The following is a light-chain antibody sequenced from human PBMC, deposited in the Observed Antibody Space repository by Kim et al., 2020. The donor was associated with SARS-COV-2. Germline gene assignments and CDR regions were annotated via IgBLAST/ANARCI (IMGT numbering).Light chain of an antibody. Sequence: SYEPTQPPSVSVAPGKTARITCGGNNIGSKSVHWYQQKPGQAPVLVIYYDSDRPSGIPERFSGSNSGNTATLTISRVEAGDEADYYCQVWDSSSDHVVFGGGTQLT. CDR2: YDS. J-gene: IGLJ2*01. CDR1: NIGSKS. CDR3: QVWDSSSDHVV. V-gene: IGLV3-21*04.